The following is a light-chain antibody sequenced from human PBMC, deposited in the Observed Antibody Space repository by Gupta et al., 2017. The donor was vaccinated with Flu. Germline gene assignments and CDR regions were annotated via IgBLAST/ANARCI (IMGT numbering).Light chain of an antibody. V-gene: IGLV1-44*01. CDR2: INT. CDR1: NSNVGSND. J-gene: IGLJ2*01. CDR3: AVWDDSLHGVV. Sequence: QPVLPQPPSPSGTPGQRLSISCSGRNSNVGSNDVRWYQQLSGTAPKLVIFINTQRPSGVPDRFSGTKSGTSASLAISGLQSDDEADYFCAVWDDSLHGVVFGGGTKLSVL.